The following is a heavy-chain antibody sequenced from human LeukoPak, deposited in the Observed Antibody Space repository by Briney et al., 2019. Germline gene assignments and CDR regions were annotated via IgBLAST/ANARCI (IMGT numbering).Heavy chain of an antibody. V-gene: IGHV4-34*01. CDR1: GGSFSGYY. J-gene: IGHJ5*02. D-gene: IGHD3-10*01. Sequence: PSETLSLTCGVYGGSFSGYYWSWIRQPPGKGLEWIGEINHSRSTNYKPSLKSRVTISVDTSKNQFSLKLNSVTAADTAVYYCARGGYYGSGNDFRFDPWGQGTLVTVSS. CDR2: INHSRST. CDR3: ARGGYYGSGNDFRFDP.